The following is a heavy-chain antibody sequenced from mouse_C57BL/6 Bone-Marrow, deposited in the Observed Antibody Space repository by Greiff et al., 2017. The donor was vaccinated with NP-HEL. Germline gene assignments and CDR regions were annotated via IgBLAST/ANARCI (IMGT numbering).Heavy chain of an antibody. D-gene: IGHD2-5*01. CDR1: GYAFSSSW. V-gene: IGHV1-82*01. CDR3: ARKLYYSNYGYYLDY. Sequence: VQLQESGPELVKPGASVKISCKASGYAFSSSWMNWVKQRPGKGLEWIGRIYPGDGDTNYNGKFKGKATLTADKSSSTAYMQLSSLTSEDSAVYFCARKLYYSNYGYYLDYWGEGTTLTVSS. J-gene: IGHJ2*01. CDR2: IYPGDGDT.